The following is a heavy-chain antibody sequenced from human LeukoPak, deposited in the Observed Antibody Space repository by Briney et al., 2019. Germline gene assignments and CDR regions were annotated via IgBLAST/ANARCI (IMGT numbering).Heavy chain of an antibody. J-gene: IGHJ6*03. CDR2: INHSGST. V-gene: IGHV4-34*01. D-gene: IGHD1-7*01. CDR1: GGSFSGYY. Sequence: SETLSLTCAVYGGSFSGYYWSWIRQPPGRGREWIGEINHSGSTNYNPSLKRRVTISVDTSRNQFSLKLRSVTAADTAVYYCASFGSRTGTTGRGYYYYMDVWGKGTTVTVSS. CDR3: ASFGSRTGTTGRGYYYYMDV.